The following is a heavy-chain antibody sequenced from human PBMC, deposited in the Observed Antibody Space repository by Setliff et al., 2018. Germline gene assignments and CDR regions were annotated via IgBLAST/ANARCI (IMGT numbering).Heavy chain of an antibody. J-gene: IGHJ6*03. CDR3: ARASRFATIVWKGDYYMDV. Sequence: GASVKVSCKASGYTFRSYAMNWVRQAPGQGLEWMGWINTNTGNPTYAQGFTGRFVFSLDTSVSTTYLQISSLKPEDTAMYYCARASRFATIVWKGDYYMDVWGKGTTVTVSS. V-gene: IGHV7-4-1*02. CDR1: GYTFRSYA. CDR2: INTNTGNP. D-gene: IGHD3-16*02.